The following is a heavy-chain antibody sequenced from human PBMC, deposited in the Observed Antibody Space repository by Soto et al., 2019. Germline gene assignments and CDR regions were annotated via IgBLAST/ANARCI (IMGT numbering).Heavy chain of an antibody. J-gene: IGHJ4*02. V-gene: IGHV1-69*01. CDR2: IIPMYGMP. CDR3: ARVKQNCSTTSCYKFFDF. CDR1: GGTFSSYA. D-gene: IGHD2-2*02. Sequence: QVHLVQSGAEVKKPGSSVKVSCKASGGTFSSYAVSWVRQAPGQGLEWVGEIIPMYGMPNFAHRFQGRVTVTADESTSTVYMEVSSLRSEDTSIYYCARVKQNCSTTSCYKFFDFWGQANLVTVSS.